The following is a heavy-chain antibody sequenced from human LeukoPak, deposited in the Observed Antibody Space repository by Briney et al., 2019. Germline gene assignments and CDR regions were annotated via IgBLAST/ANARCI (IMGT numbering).Heavy chain of an antibody. D-gene: IGHD1-26*01. CDR3: AKGSGTYQGPFDS. CDR2: ISWNGDDI. CDR1: GFTFDDYA. J-gene: IGHJ4*02. V-gene: IGHV3-9*01. Sequence: GGSLRLSCAASGFTFDDYAMHWVRQAPGKGLQWVSSISWNGDDIGYAEFVKGRFTISRDNAKNFLYLQMNSLRTEDKALYYCAKGSGTYQGPFDSWGQGTLVTVSS.